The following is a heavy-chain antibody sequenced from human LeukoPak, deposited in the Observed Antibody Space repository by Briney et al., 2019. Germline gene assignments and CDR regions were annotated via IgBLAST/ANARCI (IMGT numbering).Heavy chain of an antibody. J-gene: IGHJ6*02. Sequence: PGGSLRLSCAASGFTFSSYAMHWVRQAPGKGLEWVAVISYDGSNKYYADSVKGRFTISRDNSKNTLYLQMNSLRAEDTAVYYCARDIVVVPAATDYYYGMDVWGQGTRVTLSS. CDR3: ARDIVVVPAATDYYYGMDV. V-gene: IGHV3-30-3*01. CDR2: ISYDGSNK. D-gene: IGHD2-2*01. CDR1: GFTFSSYA.